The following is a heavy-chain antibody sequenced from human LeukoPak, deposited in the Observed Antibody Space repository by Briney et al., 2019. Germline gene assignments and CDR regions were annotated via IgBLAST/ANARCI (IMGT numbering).Heavy chain of an antibody. J-gene: IGHJ4*02. CDR1: GGSISSGSYY. Sequence: SETLSLTCTVSGGSISSGSYYWSWIRQPAGKGLEWIGRIYTSGSTNYNPSLKSRVTISVDTSKNQFSLKLSSVTAADTAVYYCARRNNYYSFDYWGQGTLVTVSS. CDR3: ARRNNYYSFDY. CDR2: IYTSGST. V-gene: IGHV4-61*02. D-gene: IGHD3-22*01.